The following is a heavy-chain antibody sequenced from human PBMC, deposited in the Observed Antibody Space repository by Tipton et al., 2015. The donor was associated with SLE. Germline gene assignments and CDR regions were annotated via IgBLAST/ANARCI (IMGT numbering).Heavy chain of an antibody. CDR2: ISSSSSTI. V-gene: IGHV3-48*01. J-gene: IGHJ4*02. D-gene: IGHD2-2*01. CDR3: TRDASAVRFDY. Sequence: SLRLSCAASGFPITPSTMHWVRQAPGKGLEGVSYISSSSSTIYYADSVKGRFTISRDNAKSSLDLQMNSLRAEDTAVYFCTRDASAVRFDYWGQGTLVTVSS. CDR1: GFPITPST.